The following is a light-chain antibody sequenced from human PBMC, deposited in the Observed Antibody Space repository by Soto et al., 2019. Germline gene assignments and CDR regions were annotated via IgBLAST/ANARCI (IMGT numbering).Light chain of an antibody. CDR3: QHRSNWAPNT. CDR2: DAS. V-gene: IGKV3-11*01. J-gene: IGKJ4*01. Sequence: EIVLTQSPATLSLSPGERATLSCRASQSVSSYLAWYQQKPGQAPRLLIYDASNRATGIPARFSGSGSGTDFTLTINSLDPEDFAVYYCQHRSNWAPNTFGGGTKVEIK. CDR1: QSVSSY.